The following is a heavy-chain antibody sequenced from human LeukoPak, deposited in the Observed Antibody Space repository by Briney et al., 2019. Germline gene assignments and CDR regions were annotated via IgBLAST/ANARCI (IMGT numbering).Heavy chain of an antibody. J-gene: IGHJ4*02. V-gene: IGHV4-4*02. CDR1: GGSISSSNW. D-gene: IGHD1-26*01. CDR2: IYHSGSA. CDR3: ARIPSGSYGIFDY. Sequence: SGTLSLTCAVSGGSISSSNWWSWVRQPPGKGLEWSGEIYHSGSANQNPSLKCRVSMSLDKSKNQFSLRLTSVTAADTAVYYCARIPSGSYGIFDYWGQGTLVTVSS.